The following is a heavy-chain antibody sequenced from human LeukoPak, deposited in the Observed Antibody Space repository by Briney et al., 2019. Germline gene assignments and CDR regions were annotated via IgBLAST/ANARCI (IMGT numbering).Heavy chain of an antibody. Sequence: ASVKVSCKXSGGTFSSDAISWVRQAPRQGLEWMGGIIPIFGTANYAQKFQGRVTITADESTSTAYMELSSLRSEDTAVYYCARDVGGDFWSGFHYFDYWGQGTLVTVSS. CDR3: ARDVGGDFWSGFHYFDY. D-gene: IGHD3-3*01. CDR2: IIPIFGTA. CDR1: GGTFSSDA. V-gene: IGHV1-69*13. J-gene: IGHJ4*02.